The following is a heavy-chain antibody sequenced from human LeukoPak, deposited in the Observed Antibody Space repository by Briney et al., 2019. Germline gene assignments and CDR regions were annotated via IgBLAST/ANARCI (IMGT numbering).Heavy chain of an antibody. V-gene: IGHV4-30-4*08. CDR3: ARDLLNEGNHLDY. Sequence: SETLSLTCTVSGGSIISSNHYWGWTRQPPGKGLEWIGYIYYSGSTYYNPSLKSRVTISVDTSKNQFSLKLSSVTAADTAVYYCARDLLNEGNHLDYWGQGTLVTVSS. D-gene: IGHD4-23*01. CDR1: GGSIISSNHY. CDR2: IYYSGST. J-gene: IGHJ4*02.